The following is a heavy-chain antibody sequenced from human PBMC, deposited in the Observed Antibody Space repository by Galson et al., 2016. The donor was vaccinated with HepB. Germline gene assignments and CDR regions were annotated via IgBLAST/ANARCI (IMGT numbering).Heavy chain of an antibody. CDR3: ARGEGGITAAARAFDY. J-gene: IGHJ4*02. CDR2: IIPIFATA. CDR1: GGTFSTYD. D-gene: IGHD6-13*01. Sequence: CKVSGGTFSTYDISWVRQAPGQGLEWMGGIIPIFATATYTQEFQGRVTITADESTSIVYMELSSLKSEDTAIYYCARGEGGITAAARAFDYWGQGTLVTVSS. V-gene: IGHV1-69*01.